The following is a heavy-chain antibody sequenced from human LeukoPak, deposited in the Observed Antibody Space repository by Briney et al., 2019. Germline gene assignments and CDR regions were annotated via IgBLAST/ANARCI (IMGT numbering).Heavy chain of an antibody. CDR1: GGSFSGYY. Sequence: PSETLSLTCAVYGGSFSGYYWSWIRQPPGKGLEWIGEINHSGSTNYNPSLKSRVTISVDTSKNQFSLKLSSVTAADTAVYYCARGHDYVWGSYRPISALGYWGQGTLVTVSS. CDR2: INHSGST. D-gene: IGHD3-16*02. CDR3: ARGHDYVWGSYRPISALGY. V-gene: IGHV4-34*01. J-gene: IGHJ4*02.